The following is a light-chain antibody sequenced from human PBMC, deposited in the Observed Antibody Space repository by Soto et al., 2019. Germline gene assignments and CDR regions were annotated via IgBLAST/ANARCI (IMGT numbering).Light chain of an antibody. V-gene: IGLV1-44*01. CDR3: AAWDDSLNGYV. Sequence: QSALTQPPSASGTPGQRVTISCSGGSSNIGTNAVNWYQQLPGTAPKLLIYINNRRPSGVPARFSGSKSGTSASLAIIGLQSEDEADYYWAAWDDSLNGYVFGTGTKVTVL. CDR2: INN. CDR1: SSNIGTNA. J-gene: IGLJ1*01.